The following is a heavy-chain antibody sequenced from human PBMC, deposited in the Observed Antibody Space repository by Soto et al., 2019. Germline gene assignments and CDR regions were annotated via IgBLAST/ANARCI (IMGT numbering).Heavy chain of an antibody. CDR1: GYTFTSYD. V-gene: IGHV1-8*01. Sequence: QVQLVQSGAEVKKPGASVKVSCKASGYTFTSYDINWVRQATGQGLEWMGWMNPNSGNTGNAQKFQGRFTMTRTTSISTAYMELSSLRSEDTAVYYCARGRIAVAGTMGVWIFDYWGQGTLVTVSS. CDR3: ARGRIAVAGTMGVWIFDY. J-gene: IGHJ4*02. CDR2: MNPNSGNT. D-gene: IGHD6-19*01.